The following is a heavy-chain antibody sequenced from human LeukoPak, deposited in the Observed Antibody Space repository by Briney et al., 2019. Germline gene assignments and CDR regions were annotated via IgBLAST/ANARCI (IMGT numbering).Heavy chain of an antibody. CDR2: IKQDGSEK. CDR3: ARDRGTSGYLP. D-gene: IGHD3-22*01. V-gene: IGHV3-7*01. CDR1: GFRFSTYW. J-gene: IGHJ5*02. Sequence: QSGGSLRLSCAASGFRFSTYWMSWVRQAPGKGLEWVANIKQDGSEKDYVDSVKGRFTISRDNAKNSLYLQMNSLRDEDTAVYYCARDRGTSGYLPWGQGTLVTVSS.